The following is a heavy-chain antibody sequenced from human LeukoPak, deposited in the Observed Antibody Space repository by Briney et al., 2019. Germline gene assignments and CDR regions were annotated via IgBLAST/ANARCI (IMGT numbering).Heavy chain of an antibody. D-gene: IGHD5-12*01. CDR1: GFTFSSYA. Sequence: GGSLRLSCAASGFTFSSYAMHWVRQAPGKGLEWVAVISYDGSNKYYADSVKGRFTISRDNSKNTLYLQMNSLRAEDTAVYYCARDSSGYDNGGFDYWGQGTLVTVSS. CDR2: ISYDGSNK. V-gene: IGHV3-30*04. CDR3: ARDSSGYDNGGFDY. J-gene: IGHJ4*02.